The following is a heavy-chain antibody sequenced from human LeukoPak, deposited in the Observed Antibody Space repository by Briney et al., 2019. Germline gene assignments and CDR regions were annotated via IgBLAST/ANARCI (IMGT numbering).Heavy chain of an antibody. CDR1: GFSFSSYA. D-gene: IGHD3-3*01. V-gene: IGHV3-48*04. J-gene: IGHJ3*02. CDR2: ISSSGSTI. CDR3: ARSAKRFLEWLSQRRPDAFDI. Sequence: GGSLRLSCAASGFSFSSYAMSWVRQAPGKGLEWVSYISSSGSTIYYADSVKGRFTISRDNAKNSLYLQMNSLRAEDTAVYYCARSAKRFLEWLSQRRPDAFDIWGQGTMVTVSS.